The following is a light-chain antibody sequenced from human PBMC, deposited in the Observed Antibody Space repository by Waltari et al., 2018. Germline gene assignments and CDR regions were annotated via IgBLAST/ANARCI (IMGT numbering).Light chain of an antibody. V-gene: IGKV3-15*01. Sequence: ELVMTQSPGTLFASPGERVILSCRASQSVGSNLPWFQQKPGQAPRLLIYRASTRATDSPGTFSGSGSGTGFTLTISSLQSEDFALYYCQQYYNWPRTFGQGTKVEIK. CDR1: QSVGSN. J-gene: IGKJ1*01. CDR2: RAS. CDR3: QQYYNWPRT.